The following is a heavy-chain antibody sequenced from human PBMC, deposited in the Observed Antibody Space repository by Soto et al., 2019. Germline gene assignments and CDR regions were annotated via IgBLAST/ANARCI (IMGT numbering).Heavy chain of an antibody. V-gene: IGHV3-66*01. J-gene: IGHJ4*02. Sequence: EVQLVESGGGLVQPGGSLRLSCAASGFNISNNYMIWVRQAPGKGLDWVSLMYSDASTHYGDSVKGRFTVSRDTSKNTLRLDMSGLSAGATAVYHWAGAGRVWGQGTLVGVSS. CDR3: AGAGRV. CDR1: GFNISNNY. CDR2: MYSDAST.